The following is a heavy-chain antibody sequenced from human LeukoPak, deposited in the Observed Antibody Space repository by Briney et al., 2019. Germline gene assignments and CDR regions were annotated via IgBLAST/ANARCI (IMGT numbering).Heavy chain of an antibody. J-gene: IGHJ5*02. D-gene: IGHD6-13*01. CDR2: IYYSGST. CDR3: ARVASSWYRWDWFDP. Sequence: NTSETLSLTCTVSGGSISSSSYYWGWLRQPPGKGLEWIGSIYYSGSTYYNPSLKSRVTISVDTSKNQFSLKLSSVTAADTAVYYCARVASSWYRWDWFDPWGQGTLVTVSS. CDR1: GGSISSSSYY. V-gene: IGHV4-39*07.